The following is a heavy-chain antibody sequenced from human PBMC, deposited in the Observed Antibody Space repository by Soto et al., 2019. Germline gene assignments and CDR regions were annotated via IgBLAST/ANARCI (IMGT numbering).Heavy chain of an antibody. Sequence: PSEAVSLTCTVSGGSISSGGYYWSWIRQHPGKGLEWIGYIYYSGSTYYNPSLKSRVTISVDRSKNQFSLKLSSVTAADTAVYYCARGNRYFQHWGQGTLVSVSS. J-gene: IGHJ1*01. CDR3: ARGNRYFQH. CDR1: GGSISSGGYY. V-gene: IGHV4-31*03. CDR2: IYYSGST.